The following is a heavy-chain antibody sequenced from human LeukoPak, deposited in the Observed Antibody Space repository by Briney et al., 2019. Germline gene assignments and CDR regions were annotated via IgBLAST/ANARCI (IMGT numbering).Heavy chain of an antibody. Sequence: QPGGSLRLSCAASGFTFSSYAMHWVRQAPGKGLEWVAVVSYDGSNKYYADSVKGRCTISRDNSKNTLYLQMNSLRAEDTAVYYCARDGGTAMANDAFDIRGQGTMVTVSS. D-gene: IGHD5-18*01. CDR1: GFTFSSYA. CDR3: ARDGGTAMANDAFDI. CDR2: VSYDGSNK. V-gene: IGHV3-30-3*01. J-gene: IGHJ3*02.